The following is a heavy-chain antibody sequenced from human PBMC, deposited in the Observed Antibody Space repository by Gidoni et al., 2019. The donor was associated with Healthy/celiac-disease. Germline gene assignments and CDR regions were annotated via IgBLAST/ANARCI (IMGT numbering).Heavy chain of an antibody. J-gene: IGHJ4*02. V-gene: IGHV6-1*01. CDR1: GDSVSSNSAA. D-gene: IGHD3-22*01. CDR2: TYYRSKWYN. Sequence: QVQLQQSGPGLVKPSQTLSLTCAISGDSVSSNSAAWNWIRQSPSRGLEWLGRTYYRSKWYNDYAVSVKSRITINPDTSKNQFSLQLNSVTPEDTAVYYCARVGRYYDSRGRSTYYFDYWGQGTLVTVSS. CDR3: ARVGRYYDSRGRSTYYFDY.